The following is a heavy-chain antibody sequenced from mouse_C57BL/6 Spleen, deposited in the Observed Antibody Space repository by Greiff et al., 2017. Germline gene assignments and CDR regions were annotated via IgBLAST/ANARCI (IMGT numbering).Heavy chain of an antibody. V-gene: IGHV1-15*01. J-gene: IGHJ1*03. CDR1: GYTFTDYE. CDR2: IDPETGGT. D-gene: IGHD2-3*01. Sequence: VKLVESGAELVRPGASVTLSCKASGYTFTDYEMHWVKQTPVHGLEWIGAIDPETGGTAYNQKFKGKAILTADKSSSTAYMELRSLTSEDSAVYYCTRKGYDGYYVYFDVWGTGTTVTVSS. CDR3: TRKGYDGYYVYFDV.